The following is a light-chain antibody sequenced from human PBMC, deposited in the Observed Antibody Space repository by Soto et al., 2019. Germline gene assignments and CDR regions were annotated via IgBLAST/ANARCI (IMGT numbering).Light chain of an antibody. CDR1: SSDVGGYNY. CDR3: CSYAGSYTNWV. J-gene: IGLJ7*01. V-gene: IGLV2-11*01. CDR2: DVS. Sequence: QSALTQPRSVSGSPGQSVTISCSGTSSDVGGYNYVSWFQQHPGKAPKLMIYDVSERPSGVPNRFSGSKSGNTASLTISGLQAADEADYYCCSYAGSYTNWVFGGGTQLTVL.